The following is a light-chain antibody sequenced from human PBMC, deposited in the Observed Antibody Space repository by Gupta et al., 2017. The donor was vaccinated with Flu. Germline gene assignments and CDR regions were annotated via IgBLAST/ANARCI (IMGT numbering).Light chain of an antibody. Sequence: QSALTQPASVSGSPGQSITISCTGARSDIGDYDYVSWYQKSPGKAPKLIIYEVTNRPSEVSDRFSGSKSGNTASLTISGLQAEDEGEYYCSSYTSTSALGLFGGGTKLTV. V-gene: IGLV2-14*01. CDR3: SSYTSTSALGL. CDR2: EVT. J-gene: IGLJ2*01. CDR1: RSDIGDYDY.